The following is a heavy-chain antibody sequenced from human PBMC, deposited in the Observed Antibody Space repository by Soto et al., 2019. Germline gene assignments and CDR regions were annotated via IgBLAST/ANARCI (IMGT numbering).Heavy chain of an antibody. J-gene: IGHJ3*02. D-gene: IGHD6-19*01. CDR3: AREKGLVRRNDPFDI. V-gene: IGHV1-46*01. Sequence: ASVKVSCKASGYSLINYYMRWVRQAPRQGLEWMGIINPNGGSTTYAQKFQGRVTLTRDTSTNTVNMELSSLRSEDTAVYYCAREKGLVRRNDPFDIWGQGTMVTVSS. CDR1: GYSLINYY. CDR2: INPNGGST.